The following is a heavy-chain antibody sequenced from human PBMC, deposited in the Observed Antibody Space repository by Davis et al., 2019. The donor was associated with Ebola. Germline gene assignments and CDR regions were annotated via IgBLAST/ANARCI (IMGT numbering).Heavy chain of an antibody. CDR1: GYTFTGYY. Sequence: ASVKVSCKASGYTFTGYYIHWERQAPGQGLEWMGWINPNSGGTNYAQKFQGRVIMTRDTSISTAYMELSRLRSDDTAVYYCAREQWLVHGGFDYWDQGTLVTVSS. J-gene: IGHJ4*02. CDR2: INPNSGGT. CDR3: AREQWLVHGGFDY. D-gene: IGHD6-19*01. V-gene: IGHV1-2*02.